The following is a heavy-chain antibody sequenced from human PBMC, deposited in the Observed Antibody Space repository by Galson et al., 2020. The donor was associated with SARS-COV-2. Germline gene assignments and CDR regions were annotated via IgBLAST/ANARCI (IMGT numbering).Heavy chain of an antibody. D-gene: IGHD3-16*01. V-gene: IGHV3-30*04. J-gene: IGHJ4*02. CDR3: ARDLGGYFHY. CDR2: ISYDGSNK. Sequence: GGSLRLSCAASGFTFSSYAMHWVRQAPGKGLEWVAVISYDGSNKYYADSVKGRFTISRDNSKNTLYLQMNSLRAEDTAVYYCARDLGGYFHYWGQGTLVTVSS. CDR1: GFTFSSYA.